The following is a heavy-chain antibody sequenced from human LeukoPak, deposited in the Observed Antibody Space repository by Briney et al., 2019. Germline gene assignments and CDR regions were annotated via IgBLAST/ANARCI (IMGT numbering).Heavy chain of an antibody. V-gene: IGHV4-34*01. CDR3: ARYCSGGSCYYYYYGMDV. CDR1: GGSFSSYY. Sequence: SETLSLTCAVYGGSFSSYYWSWIRQPPGKGLEWIGEINHSGSTNYNPSLKSRVTISVDTSKNQFSLKLSSVTAADTAVYYCARYCSGGSCYYYYYGMDVWGQGTTVTVSS. J-gene: IGHJ6*02. D-gene: IGHD2-15*01. CDR2: INHSGST.